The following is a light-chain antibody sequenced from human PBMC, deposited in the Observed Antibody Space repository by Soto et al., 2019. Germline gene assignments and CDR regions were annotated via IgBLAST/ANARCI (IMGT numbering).Light chain of an antibody. CDR1: QNINDW. Sequence: DIQVTQSPSTLSASVGDRVTINCRASQNINDWLAWYQQKSGKAPKVLIYKASSLESGVPSRFSGSGSGTEFTLTISSLQTEDCATYYCQQYCANSPWTFGQGTKVEIK. CDR2: KAS. V-gene: IGKV1-5*03. J-gene: IGKJ1*01. CDR3: QQYCANSPWT.